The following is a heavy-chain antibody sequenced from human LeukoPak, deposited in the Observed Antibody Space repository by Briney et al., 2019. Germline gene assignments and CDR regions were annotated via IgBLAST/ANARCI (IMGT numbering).Heavy chain of an antibody. D-gene: IGHD4-23*01. CDR3: ASFSATVVTGSY. Sequence: ASVKVSCKASGGTFSSYAISWVRQAPGQGLEWMGRINPIFGIANYAQKFQGRVTITADKSTSTAYMKLSSLRSEDTAVYYCASFSATVVTGSYWGQGTLVTVSS. J-gene: IGHJ4*02. CDR2: INPIFGIA. V-gene: IGHV1-69*04. CDR1: GGTFSSYA.